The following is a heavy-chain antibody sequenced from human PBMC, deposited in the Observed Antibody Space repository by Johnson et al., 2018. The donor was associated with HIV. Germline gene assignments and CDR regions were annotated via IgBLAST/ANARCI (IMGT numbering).Heavy chain of an antibody. D-gene: IGHD3-22*01. Sequence: VQLVESGGGLVQPGGSLRLSCAASGFTVSGNYMTWVRQAPGKGLEWVSVIFSGGSTYYAGFVKGRFTNSRDNSKNTLYLQMNSLRAEDTAVYYCAKDRPTITVILVGYDAFDIWGQGTMVTVSS. CDR1: GFTVSGNY. J-gene: IGHJ3*02. CDR3: AKDRPTITVILVGYDAFDI. V-gene: IGHV3-66*01. CDR2: IFSGGST.